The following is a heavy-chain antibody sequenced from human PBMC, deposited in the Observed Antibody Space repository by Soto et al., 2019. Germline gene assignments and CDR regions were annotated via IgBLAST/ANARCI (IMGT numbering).Heavy chain of an antibody. D-gene: IGHD2-15*01. CDR2: IYYSGST. Sequence: QVQLQESGPGLVKPSQTLSLTCTVSGGSISSGDYYWSWIRQPPGKGLEWIGYIYYSGSTYYNPSLKSRVTISVDTSMDQYSLWLRSVTAADTAVYYCARDRGASYFDYWGQGTLVTVSS. CDR1: GGSISSGDYY. CDR3: ARDRGASYFDY. V-gene: IGHV4-30-4*01. J-gene: IGHJ4*02.